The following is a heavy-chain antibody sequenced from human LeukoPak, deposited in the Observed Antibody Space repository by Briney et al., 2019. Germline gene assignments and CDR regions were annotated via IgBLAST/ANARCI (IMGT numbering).Heavy chain of an antibody. D-gene: IGHD1-26*01. V-gene: IGHV4-59*01. CDR1: GGSISSYY. J-gene: IGHJ4*02. CDR2: IYYSGST. CDR3: ARDGAGIDY. Sequence: SETLSLTCTVSGGSISSYYWSWIRQPPGKGLEWIGYIYYSGSTNYNPSLKSRVTISVDTSKNQFSLKLSSVTAADTAVYYCARDGAGIDYWGQGTLVAVSS.